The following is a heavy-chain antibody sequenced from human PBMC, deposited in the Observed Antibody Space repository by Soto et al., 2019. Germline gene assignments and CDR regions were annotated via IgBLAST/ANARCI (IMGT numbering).Heavy chain of an antibody. CDR3: ARGRERGYDLSLVLAFDI. Sequence: GGSLRLSCAASGFTFSSYSMNWVRQAPGKGLEWVSSISSSSSYICYADSVKGRFTISRDNAKNSLYLQMNSLRAEDTAVYYCARGRERGYDLSLVLAFDIWGQGTMVTVSS. CDR2: ISSSSSYI. CDR1: GFTFSSYS. D-gene: IGHD5-12*01. J-gene: IGHJ3*02. V-gene: IGHV3-21*01.